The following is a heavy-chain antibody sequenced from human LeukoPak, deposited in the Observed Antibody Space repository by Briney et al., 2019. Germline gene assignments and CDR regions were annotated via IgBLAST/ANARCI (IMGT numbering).Heavy chain of an antibody. CDR1: GFAFSRNW. CDR3: ATDPDSGGWSTFDY. V-gene: IGHV3-74*01. J-gene: IGHJ4*02. D-gene: IGHD6-19*01. Sequence: GGSLRLSCAASGFAFSRNWMHWVRQAPGKGLVWVSRINSDGSATHYADSVKGRFTIYRDNAKNTLYLQMNSLRAEDTAVYYCATDPDSGGWSTFDYWGQGTLVTVSS. CDR2: INSDGSAT.